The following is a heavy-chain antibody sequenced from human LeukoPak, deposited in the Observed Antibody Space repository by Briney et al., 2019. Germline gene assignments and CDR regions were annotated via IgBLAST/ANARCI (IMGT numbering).Heavy chain of an antibody. J-gene: IGHJ2*01. V-gene: IGHV4-4*07. D-gene: IGHD3-22*01. CDR3: ARIHRRADSSGYYYEDWYFDL. CDR2: IYSSGTT. CDR1: GGSISSNY. Sequence: SETLSLTCIVSGGSISSNYWSWIRQPAGKGPEWIGRIYSSGTTTYIPSLKSRVTMSGDTSKNQLSLRLTSVAAADTAVYYCARIHRRADSSGYYYEDWYFDLWGRGTLVTVSS.